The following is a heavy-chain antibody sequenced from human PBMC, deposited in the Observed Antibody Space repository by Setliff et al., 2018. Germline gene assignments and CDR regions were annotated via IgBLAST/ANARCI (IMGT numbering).Heavy chain of an antibody. V-gene: IGHV4-34*12. CDR1: GGSFSGYY. CDR2: IIHTGST. D-gene: IGHD6-19*01. CDR3: ARTIPLANYGNWFDP. Sequence: SETLSLTCAVYGGSFSGYYWSWIRQPPGKRLEWIGEIIHTGSTYYNPSLKSRVTISVDTSKNQFSLKLSSVTAADTAIYYCARTIPLANYGNWFDPWGQGTLVTVSS. J-gene: IGHJ5*02.